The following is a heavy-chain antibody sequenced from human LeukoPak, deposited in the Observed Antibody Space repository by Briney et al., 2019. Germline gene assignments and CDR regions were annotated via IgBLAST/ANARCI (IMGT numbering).Heavy chain of an antibody. CDR3: ARVGSSWYGSNAFDI. CDR1: GYTFTGYY. D-gene: IGHD6-13*01. V-gene: IGHV1-2*02. CDR2: INLNSGGT. Sequence: ASVKVSCKASGYTFTGYYMHWVRQAPGQGLEWMGWINLNSGGTNYAQKFQGRATMTRDTSISTAYMELSRLRSDDTAVYYCARVGSSWYGSNAFDIWGQGTMVTVSS. J-gene: IGHJ3*02.